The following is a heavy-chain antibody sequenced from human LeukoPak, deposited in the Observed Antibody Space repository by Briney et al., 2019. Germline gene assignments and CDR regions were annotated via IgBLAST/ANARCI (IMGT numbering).Heavy chain of an antibody. CDR2: IYTSGST. Sequence: SETLSLTCTVSGGSISSGSYYWSWIRQPAGKGLEWIGRIYTSGSTNYNPSLKSRVTISVDTSKNQFSLKLSSVTAADTAVYYCARDLLRATTDISPNWFDPWGQGTLVTVSS. J-gene: IGHJ5*02. D-gene: IGHD5-24*01. V-gene: IGHV4-61*02. CDR1: GGSISSGSYY. CDR3: ARDLLRATTDISPNWFDP.